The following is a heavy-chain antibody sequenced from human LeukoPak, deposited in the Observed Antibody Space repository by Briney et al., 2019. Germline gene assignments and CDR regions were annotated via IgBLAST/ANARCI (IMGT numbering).Heavy chain of an antibody. J-gene: IGHJ4*01. CDR1: GFTFTSYW. D-gene: IGHD6-13*01. Sequence: PVGSLRLSCAVSGFTFTSYWMNWVRQAPGKGLEWVASIRQDGGEKSYVDSVKGRFTISRDNTKNSLYLQMSSLRPEDTAVYYCARDGTAPGLYFDLWGQGTLVTVSS. V-gene: IGHV3-7*01. CDR2: IRQDGGEK. CDR3: ARDGTAPGLYFDL.